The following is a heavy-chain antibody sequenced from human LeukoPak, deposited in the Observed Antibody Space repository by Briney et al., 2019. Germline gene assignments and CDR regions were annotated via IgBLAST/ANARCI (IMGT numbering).Heavy chain of an antibody. CDR2: VNSDGSST. V-gene: IGHV3-74*01. CDR3: ARDNGRNGFDI. Sequence: GGSLRLSCAASGFTFSNYWMHWVRHAPGKGLVWVSRVNSDGSSTNYADSVKGRFTISRDNAKSTLYLQMNSLRADDTAVYFCARDNGRNGFDIWGQGTMVTVSS. J-gene: IGHJ3*02. CDR1: GFTFSNYW.